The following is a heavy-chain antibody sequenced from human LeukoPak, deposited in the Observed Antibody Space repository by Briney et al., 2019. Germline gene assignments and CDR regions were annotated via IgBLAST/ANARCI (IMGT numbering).Heavy chain of an antibody. Sequence: GGSLRLSCAASGFTVSSNYMSWVRQAPGKGLEWVSVIYSGGSTYYADSVKGRFTISRDNSKSTLYLQMNSLRAEDTAVYYCARAARQDYYFDYWGQGTLVTVSS. CDR3: ARAARQDYYFDY. CDR2: IYSGGST. J-gene: IGHJ4*02. V-gene: IGHV3-66*02. CDR1: GFTVSSNY. D-gene: IGHD6-6*01.